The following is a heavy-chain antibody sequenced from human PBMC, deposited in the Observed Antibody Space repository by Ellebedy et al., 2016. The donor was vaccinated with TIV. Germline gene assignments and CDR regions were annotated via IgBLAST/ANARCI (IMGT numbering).Heavy chain of an antibody. D-gene: IGHD2-2*01. CDR3: AKDHNDQLLRRDYYYGMDV. V-gene: IGHV3-30*04. Sequence: GGSLRLSXAASGFTFSSYAMHWVRQAPGKGLEWVAVISYDGSNKYYADSVKGRFTISRDNSKNTLYLQMNSLRAEDTAVYYCAKDHNDQLLRRDYYYGMDVWGQGTTVTVSS. CDR1: GFTFSSYA. CDR2: ISYDGSNK. J-gene: IGHJ6*02.